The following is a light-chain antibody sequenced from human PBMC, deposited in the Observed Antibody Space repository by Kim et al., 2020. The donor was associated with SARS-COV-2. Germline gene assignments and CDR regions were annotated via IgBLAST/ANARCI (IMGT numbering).Light chain of an antibody. CDR1: QSVSSN. J-gene: IGKJ1*01. V-gene: IGKV3-15*01. Sequence: VSPGERATLSCRASQSVSSNLAWYQQTPGQAPRLLIYSASIRATGIPARFSGSGSGTEFSLTISSLQSEDFAVYYCQQYDSWPRTFGQGTKVDIK. CDR3: QQYDSWPRT. CDR2: SAS.